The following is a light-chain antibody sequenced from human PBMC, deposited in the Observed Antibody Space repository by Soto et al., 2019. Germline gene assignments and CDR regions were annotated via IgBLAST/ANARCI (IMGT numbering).Light chain of an antibody. Sequence: EIVLTPSPGTLSLSPGARALLFCRASQSVSSNLAWYQQKPGQAPRLLIHSASTRAPGIPDRFSASGAGTDFTLTISRLEPEDSAVYYCQQYSASPRTFGPGTKVDIK. CDR1: QSVSSN. CDR3: QQYSASPRT. V-gene: IGKV3-20*01. J-gene: IGKJ3*01. CDR2: SAS.